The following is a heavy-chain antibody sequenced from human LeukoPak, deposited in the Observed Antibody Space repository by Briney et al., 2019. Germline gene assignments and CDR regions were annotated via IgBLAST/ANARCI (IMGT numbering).Heavy chain of an antibody. D-gene: IGHD4-17*01. CDR2: ISSSSSYI. Sequence: PSETLSLTCAVYGGSFSGYYWSWVRQAPGKGLEWVSSISSSSSYIYYADSVKGRFTISRDNAKNSLYLQMNSLRAEDTAVYYCARATVTTSWGQGTLVTVSS. V-gene: IGHV3-21*01. CDR3: ARATVTTS. CDR1: GGSFSGYY. J-gene: IGHJ4*02.